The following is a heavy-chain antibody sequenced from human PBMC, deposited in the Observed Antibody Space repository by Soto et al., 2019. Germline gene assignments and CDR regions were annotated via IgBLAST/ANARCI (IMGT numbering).Heavy chain of an antibody. Sequence: ASVKVSCKASGYTFASYAISWMRRAPGQGLEWMGWINAGNGNTKYSQKFQGRVTITRDTSASTAYMELSSLRSEDTAVYYCARSIVVVTALDYWGQGTLVTVSS. CDR3: ARSIVVVTALDY. CDR1: GYTFASYA. J-gene: IGHJ4*02. CDR2: INAGNGNT. V-gene: IGHV1-3*01. D-gene: IGHD2-21*02.